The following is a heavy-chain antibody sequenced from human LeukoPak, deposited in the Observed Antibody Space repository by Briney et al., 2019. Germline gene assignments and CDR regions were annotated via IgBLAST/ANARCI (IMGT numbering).Heavy chain of an antibody. CDR3: AKTRPLDSSSWSHGDY. CDR2: ISGSGDST. CDR1: GFTFSSYA. V-gene: IGHV3-23*01. J-gene: IGHJ4*02. Sequence: GGSLRLSCAASGFTFSSYAMSWVRQAPGKGLEWVSAISGSGDSTYYGDSVKGRFTISRDNFKNTLYLQMNSLRAEDTAVYYCAKTRPLDSSSWSHGDYWGQGTLVTVSS. D-gene: IGHD6-13*01.